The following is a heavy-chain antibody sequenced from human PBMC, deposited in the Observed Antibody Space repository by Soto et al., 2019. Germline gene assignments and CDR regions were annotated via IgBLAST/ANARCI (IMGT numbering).Heavy chain of an antibody. CDR2: MNPNSGKT. Sequence: VQSGAEVKKPGASVKVSCKASGYTFTSYDINWVRQATGQGLEWMGWMNPNSGKTGYAQKFQGRVTMTRNTSISTAYMELSSLRSEDTAVYYCARGGRVLLWFGERNYFDYWGQGTLDTVSS. D-gene: IGHD3-10*01. CDR3: ARGGRVLLWFGERNYFDY. J-gene: IGHJ4*02. V-gene: IGHV1-8*01. CDR1: GYTFTSYD.